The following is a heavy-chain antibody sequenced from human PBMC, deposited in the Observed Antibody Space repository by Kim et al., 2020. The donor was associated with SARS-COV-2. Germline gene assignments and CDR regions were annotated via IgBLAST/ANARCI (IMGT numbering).Heavy chain of an antibody. J-gene: IGHJ6*02. Sequence: SETLSLTCTVSGGSISSYYWSWIRQPPGKGLEWIGYIYYSGSTNYNPSLKSRVTISVDTSKNQFSLKLSSVTAADTAVYYCARHGCSSTSCHRRNYYYYYGMDVWGQGTTVTVSS. CDR1: GGSISSYY. D-gene: IGHD2-2*01. V-gene: IGHV4-59*08. CDR2: IYYSGST. CDR3: ARHGCSSTSCHRRNYYYYYGMDV.